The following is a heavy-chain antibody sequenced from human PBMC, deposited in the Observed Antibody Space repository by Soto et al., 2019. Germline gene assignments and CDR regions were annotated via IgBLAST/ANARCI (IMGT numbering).Heavy chain of an antibody. CDR2: ISGHNGKA. Sequence: QVQLVQSGAEVKEPGASVTVSCKASGYTFKSYDVMWVRKAPGQGLEWMGWISGHNGKADYAENFKGIVLMTTDTPASTASMELRGLRSDDTAVYYCARKGYSGNFAMDVWGQGTTVTVSS. D-gene: IGHD1-26*01. CDR1: GYTFKSYD. J-gene: IGHJ6*01. CDR3: ARKGYSGNFAMDV. V-gene: IGHV1-18*04.